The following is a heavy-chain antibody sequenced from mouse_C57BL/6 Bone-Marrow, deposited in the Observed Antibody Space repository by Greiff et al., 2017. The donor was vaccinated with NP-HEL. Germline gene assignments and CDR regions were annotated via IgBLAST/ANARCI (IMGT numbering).Heavy chain of an antibody. V-gene: IGHV5-6*01. D-gene: IGHD4-1*01. Sequence: EVQGVESGGDLVKPGGSLKLSCAASGFTFSSYGMSWVRQTPDKRLEWVATISSGGSYTYYPDSVKGRFTISSDNAKNTLYLQMSRLKSEDTARYYCARHRNWAWFAYWGQGTLVTVSA. CDR2: ISSGGSYT. CDR3: ARHRNWAWFAY. J-gene: IGHJ3*01. CDR1: GFTFSSYG.